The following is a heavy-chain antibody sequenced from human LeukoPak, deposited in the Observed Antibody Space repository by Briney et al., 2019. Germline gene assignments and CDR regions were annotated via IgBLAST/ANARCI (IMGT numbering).Heavy chain of an antibody. D-gene: IGHD1-26*01. J-gene: IGHJ5*02. CDR1: GGSISSGDYY. CDR3: ARGGSYLGYWFDP. Sequence: PSETLSLTCTVSGGSISSGDYYWSWIRQPPGKGLEWIGYIYYSGSTYYNPSLKSRVTISVDMSKNQFSLKLSSVTAADTAVYYCARGGSYLGYWFDPWGQGTLVTVSS. CDR2: IYYSGST. V-gene: IGHV4-30-4*08.